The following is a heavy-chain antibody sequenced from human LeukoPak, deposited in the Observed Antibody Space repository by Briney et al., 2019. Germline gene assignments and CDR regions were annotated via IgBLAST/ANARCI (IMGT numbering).Heavy chain of an antibody. D-gene: IGHD2-15*01. J-gene: IGHJ4*02. Sequence: SETLSLTCTVSGGSISSSSYYWGWIRQPPGKGLEWIGSIYYSGSTYYNPSLKSRVTISVDTSKNQFSLKLSSVTAADTAVYYCATYCSGGSCYGSFDYWGREPWSPPPQ. CDR1: GGSISSSSYY. CDR2: IYYSGST. CDR3: ATYCSGGSCYGSFDY. V-gene: IGHV4-39*01.